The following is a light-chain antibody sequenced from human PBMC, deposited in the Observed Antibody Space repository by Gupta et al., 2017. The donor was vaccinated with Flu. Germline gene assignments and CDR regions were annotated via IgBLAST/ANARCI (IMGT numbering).Light chain of an antibody. V-gene: IGLV3-1*01. J-gene: IGLJ2*01. CDR3: QAWDSSTVV. Sequence: SSLLPQPPSVSVSPGQTASITCFGDRLEDKYVCWYQQRPGQSPRLVIYQDNKRPSGIPERFSGSNSGNTATLTISGTQPMDEDDYYCQAWDSSTVVFGGGTKLTVL. CDR1: RLEDKY. CDR2: QDN.